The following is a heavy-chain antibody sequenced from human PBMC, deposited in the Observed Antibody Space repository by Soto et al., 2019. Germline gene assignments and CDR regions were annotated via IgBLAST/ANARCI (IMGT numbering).Heavy chain of an antibody. CDR3: ARVNVVVVAATREYYFDY. V-gene: IGHV1-2*02. Sequence: ASVKVSCKASGYTFTGYYMHWVRQAPGLGLEWMGWINPNSGGTNYAQKFQGRVTMTRDTSISTAYMELSRLRSDDTAVYYCARVNVVVVAATREYYFDYWGQGTLVTVSS. CDR1: GYTFTGYY. J-gene: IGHJ4*02. CDR2: INPNSGGT. D-gene: IGHD2-15*01.